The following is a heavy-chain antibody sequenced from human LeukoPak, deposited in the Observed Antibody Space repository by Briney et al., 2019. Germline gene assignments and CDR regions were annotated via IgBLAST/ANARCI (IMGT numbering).Heavy chain of an antibody. CDR1: GFTVSSNY. V-gene: IGHV3-66*02. J-gene: IGHJ4*02. CDR2: IYSSGST. CDR3: ASSGPSSQLLFGY. D-gene: IGHD2-2*01. Sequence: GGSLRLSCAASGFTVSSNYMSWVRQAPGKGLEWVSVIYSSGSTYYADSVKGRFTISRDNSKNTLYLQMNSLRAEDTAVYYCASSGPSSQLLFGYWGRGTLVTVSS.